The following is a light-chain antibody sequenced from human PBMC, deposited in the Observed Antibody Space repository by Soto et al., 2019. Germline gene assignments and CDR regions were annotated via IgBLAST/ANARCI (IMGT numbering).Light chain of an antibody. CDR1: QSVSSN. Sequence: EIVMTQSPATLSVSPGARATLSCRASQSVSSNLAWYQQKPGQAPRLLIYGASARATGIPARFSGSWSGTEFTLTISILQSEDFAVYYCQQYSNWWTFGQGTKVEIK. CDR2: GAS. CDR3: QQYSNWWT. V-gene: IGKV3-15*01. J-gene: IGKJ1*01.